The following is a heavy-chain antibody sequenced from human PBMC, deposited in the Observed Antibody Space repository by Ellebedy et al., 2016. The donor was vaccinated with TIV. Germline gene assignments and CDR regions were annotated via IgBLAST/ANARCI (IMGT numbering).Heavy chain of an antibody. CDR1: GFTVSGDY. V-gene: IGHV3-53*01. J-gene: IGHJ4*02. CDR3: AGGTY. CDR2: MDAGGNT. Sequence: GESLKISCAASGFTVSGDYMSWVRQAPGKGLEWVSIMDAGGNTHYPDPVKGRFTVSRDNSKNTLDLQMNSLRAEDTAVYYCAGGTYWGPGTLVTVSS.